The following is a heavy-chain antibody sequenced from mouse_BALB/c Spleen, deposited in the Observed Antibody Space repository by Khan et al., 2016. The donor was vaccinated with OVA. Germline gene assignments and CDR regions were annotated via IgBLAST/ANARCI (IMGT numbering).Heavy chain of an antibody. V-gene: IGHV3-2*02. CDR2: ISYSGRT. Sequence: EVKLEESGPGLVKPSQSLSLTCTVTGYSITSDCAWNWIRKFPGNKLEWMGYISYSGRTSYNPSLKRRISITLDTSKNQFFLQLNSLTTEDTATYYCARSLTITTVVATDFGCWGQGTTLTVST. CDR3: ARSLTITTVVATDFGC. D-gene: IGHD1-1*01. CDR1: GYSITSDCA. J-gene: IGHJ2*01.